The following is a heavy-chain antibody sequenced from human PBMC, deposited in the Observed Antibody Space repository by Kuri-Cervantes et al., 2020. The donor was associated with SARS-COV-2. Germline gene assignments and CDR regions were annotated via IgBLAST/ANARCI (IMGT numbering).Heavy chain of an antibody. CDR1: GGSISRSSYY. Sequence: SEPLSLTCTVSGGSISRSSYYWGWLRQPPGKGLEWIGLIYYSGSTYYNPSLKSRVTISVDTSKNQFSLKLSSVTAADTAVYYCARQAIVLMVYATTFDYWGQGTLVTVSS. V-gene: IGHV4-39*01. D-gene: IGHD2-8*01. CDR3: ARQAIVLMVYATTFDY. J-gene: IGHJ4*02. CDR2: IYYSGST.